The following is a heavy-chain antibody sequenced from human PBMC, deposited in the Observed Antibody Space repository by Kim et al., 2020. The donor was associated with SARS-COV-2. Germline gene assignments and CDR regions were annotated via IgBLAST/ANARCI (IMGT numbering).Heavy chain of an antibody. Sequence: SETLSLTCTVSGYSISSGYYWGWIRQPPGKGLEWIGSIYHSGSTYYNPSLKSRVTISVDTSKNQFSLKLSSVTAADTAVYYCARKAEQLVPVSFDLWGRGTLVTVSS. CDR3: ARKAEQLVPVSFDL. CDR2: IYHSGST. V-gene: IGHV4-38-2*02. J-gene: IGHJ2*01. CDR1: GYSISSGYY. D-gene: IGHD6-13*01.